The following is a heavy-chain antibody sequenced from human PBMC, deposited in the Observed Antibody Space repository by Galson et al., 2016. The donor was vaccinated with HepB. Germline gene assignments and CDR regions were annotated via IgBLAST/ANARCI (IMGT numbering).Heavy chain of an antibody. V-gene: IGHV3-64D*06. CDR2: INSNGGRT. D-gene: IGHD2-2*01. Sequence: SLRLSCAASGFTFSSYSMHWVRQAPGKGLEYVSGINSNGGRTYYTDPVKGRFTLPRDKSKNTVYLQMSSPRIEDTAVYFCVKEGYQELSDGAFDIWGQGTMVTVSS. CDR1: GFTFSSYS. J-gene: IGHJ3*02. CDR3: VKEGYQELSDGAFDI.